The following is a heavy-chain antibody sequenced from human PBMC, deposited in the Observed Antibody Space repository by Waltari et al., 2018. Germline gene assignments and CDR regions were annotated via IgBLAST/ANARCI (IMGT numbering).Heavy chain of an antibody. CDR3: ATADDGVVPDC. D-gene: IGHD3-3*01. Sequence: QVQLQESGPGLVKPSQTLSLTCTVSGGSISSGSYYWSWIRQPAGKGLEWVALIWFDGSNKYYADSVEGRFTISRDNSKNTLFLQMSSLRAEDTAVYYCATADDGVVPDCWGQGTLVTVSS. V-gene: IGHV4-61*02. CDR2: IWFDGSN. CDR1: GGSISSGSYY. J-gene: IGHJ4*02.